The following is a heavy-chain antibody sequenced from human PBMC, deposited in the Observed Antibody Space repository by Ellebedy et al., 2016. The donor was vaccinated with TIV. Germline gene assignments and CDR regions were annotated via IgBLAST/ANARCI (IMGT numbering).Heavy chain of an antibody. CDR1: GGSFSGYH. Sequence: SETLSLTXAVYGGSFSGYHWNWIRQPPGKRLEWIGEITRSGATNYNPPLRSRVTISVDTSKNQFSLELTSVTAADTAVYYCARGNLFELFHWGQGTLVTVSS. V-gene: IGHV4-34*01. J-gene: IGHJ4*02. D-gene: IGHD3-10*01. CDR3: ARGNLFELFH. CDR2: ITRSGAT.